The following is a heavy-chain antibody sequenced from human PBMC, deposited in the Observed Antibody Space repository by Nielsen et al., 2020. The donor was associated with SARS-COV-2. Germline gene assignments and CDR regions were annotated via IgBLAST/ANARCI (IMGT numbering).Heavy chain of an antibody. CDR2: IRSKANSYAT. J-gene: IGHJ6*02. V-gene: IGHV3-73*01. Sequence: VRQMPGKGLEWVGRIRSKANSYATAYAASVKGRFTISRDDSKNTAYLQMNSLKTEDTAVYYCTRHGTTGSVWGQGTTVTVSS. D-gene: IGHD1-7*01. CDR3: TRHGTTGSV.